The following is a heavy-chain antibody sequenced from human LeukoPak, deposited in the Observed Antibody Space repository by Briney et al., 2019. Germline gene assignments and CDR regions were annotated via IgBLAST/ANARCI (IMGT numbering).Heavy chain of an antibody. CDR2: IYYSGST. CDR1: GFAFSSYA. D-gene: IGHD6-13*01. J-gene: IGHJ4*02. Sequence: PGGSLRPSCAASGFAFSSYAMSWVRQPPGKGLEWIGYIYYSGSTNYNPSLKSRVTISVDTSKNQFSLKLSSVTAADTAVYYCARGRSSSWVDYWGQGTLVTVSS. CDR3: ARGRSSSWVDY. V-gene: IGHV4-59*01.